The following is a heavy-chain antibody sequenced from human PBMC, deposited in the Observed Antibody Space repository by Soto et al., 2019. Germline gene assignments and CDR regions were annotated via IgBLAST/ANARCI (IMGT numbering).Heavy chain of an antibody. CDR1: GFTFSAYW. CDR3: ASPVVPASI. J-gene: IGHJ4*02. D-gene: IGHD2-2*01. CDR2: INTDGSDT. V-gene: IGHV3-74*01. Sequence: PGGSLRLSCAAPGFTFSAYWMHWVRQAPGKGLVWVSRINTDGSDTSYADSVKGRFTISRDNAKNTLYLQMNSLRAEDTAIYYCASPVVPASIWGQGTRFTVAS.